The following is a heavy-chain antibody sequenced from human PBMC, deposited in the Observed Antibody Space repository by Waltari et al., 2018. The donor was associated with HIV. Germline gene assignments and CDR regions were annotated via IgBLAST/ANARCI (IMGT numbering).Heavy chain of an antibody. V-gene: IGHV3-74*03. CDR1: GFTFNDHG. Sequence: EVRLVQSGGGLVQPGGSLRLSCAASGFTFNDHGRHWVRQAPGKGLVWVSRVSIDGSDTAYVDSVKGRFTISRDNAKNTLYLQMNSLRVEDTAIYYCVRDLRYHDFLTGQYSSGWFDPWGQGTLVTVSS. J-gene: IGHJ5*02. CDR3: VRDLRYHDFLTGQYSSGWFDP. D-gene: IGHD3-9*01. CDR2: VSIDGSDT.